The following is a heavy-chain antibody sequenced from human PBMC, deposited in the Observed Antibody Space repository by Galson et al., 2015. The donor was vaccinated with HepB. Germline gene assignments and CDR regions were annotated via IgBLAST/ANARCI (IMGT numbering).Heavy chain of an antibody. CDR2: IRSKAYGGTT. V-gene: IGHV3-49*04. Sequence: SLRLSCAASGFTFGDYAMSWVRQAPGKGLEWVGFIRSKAYGGTTEYAASVKGRFTISRDDSKSIAYLQMNSLKTEDTAVYYCTSELNYYDSSGYIGDYWGQGTLVTASS. D-gene: IGHD3-22*01. J-gene: IGHJ4*02. CDR3: TSELNYYDSSGYIGDY. CDR1: GFTFGDYA.